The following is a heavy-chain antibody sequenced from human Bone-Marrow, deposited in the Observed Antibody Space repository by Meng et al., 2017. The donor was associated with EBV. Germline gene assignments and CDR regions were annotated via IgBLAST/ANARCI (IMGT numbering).Heavy chain of an antibody. CDR2: IHHGGST. CDR3: SIIIYGSGLNSWFDP. V-gene: IGHV4-4*02. CDR1: GGSISSDNW. J-gene: IGHJ5*02. Sequence: GQRQEPGPGLVNSSGTLSLTCGVTGGSISSDNWWTWVRQPPGKGLEWVGEIHHGGSTNYNPSLKSRVTISLDKSKNQFSLRLTSVTAADTAVYYCSIIIYGSGLNSWFDPWGQGTLVTVSS. D-gene: IGHD3-10*01.